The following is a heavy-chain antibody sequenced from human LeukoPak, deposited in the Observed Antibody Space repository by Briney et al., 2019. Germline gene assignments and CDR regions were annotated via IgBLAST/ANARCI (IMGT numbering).Heavy chain of an antibody. CDR1: GYRFTSYG. J-gene: IGHJ6*03. CDR2: ISSYNGNT. D-gene: IGHD3-10*01. CDR3: ARVFMDKYGHYYYYMDV. Sequence: ASVKVSCKASGYRFTSYGISWVRQAPGQGLEWMGWISSYNGNTFYGQKVQGRVTMTTDISTNTAYMELRSLRSDDTAVYYCARVFMDKYGHYYYYMDVWGKGTTVTVSS. V-gene: IGHV1-18*01.